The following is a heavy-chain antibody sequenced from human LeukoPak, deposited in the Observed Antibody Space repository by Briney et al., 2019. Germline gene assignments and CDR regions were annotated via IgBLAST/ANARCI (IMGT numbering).Heavy chain of an antibody. J-gene: IGHJ3*02. CDR2: IKQDGSEK. CDR1: GFSFSNFW. CDR3: ARTRTAHDI. Sequence: GESLRHSCAASGFSFSNFWACWVPAAPGKGGGWVASIKQDGSEKYCVDSVKGRFTISRDNAKNSLYLQMNSLRVKDTAVYYCARTRTAHDIWGQGTMVTVSS. D-gene: IGHD1-14*01. V-gene: IGHV3-7*03.